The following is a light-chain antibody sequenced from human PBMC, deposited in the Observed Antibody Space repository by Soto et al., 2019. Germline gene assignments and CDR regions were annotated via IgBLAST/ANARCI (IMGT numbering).Light chain of an antibody. J-gene: IGKJ4*01. CDR3: QQTQSFPLT. CDR2: TAS. CDR1: QNINSY. V-gene: IGKV1-39*01. Sequence: DIQMTQSPSSLSASVGDRVTITRRASQNINSYLNWYQQKPGKSPRLLIYTASILQTGVPSGFSGSGSGTDFTLTISSLQTEDFATYYCQQTQSFPLTFGGGTKVEIK.